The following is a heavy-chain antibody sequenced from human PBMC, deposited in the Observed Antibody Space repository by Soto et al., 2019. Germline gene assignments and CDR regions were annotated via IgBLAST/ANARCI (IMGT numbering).Heavy chain of an antibody. CDR1: GASVTSAGYY. D-gene: IGHD2-2*02. V-gene: IGHV4-61*08. CDR2: GSSTGST. Sequence: QLQESGPGLVRPSETLSLICTVSGASVTSAGYYLSWIRQPPGKGLEWIGYGSSTGSTIYNSALKSRVTMSLDMPKNQFSLRLDSVTAADTAVYYCARYCSNTNCYMLDYWGQGTLVTASS. J-gene: IGHJ4*02. CDR3: ARYCSNTNCYMLDY.